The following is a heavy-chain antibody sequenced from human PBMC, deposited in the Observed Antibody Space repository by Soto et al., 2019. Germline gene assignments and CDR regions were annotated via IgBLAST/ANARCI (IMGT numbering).Heavy chain of an antibody. D-gene: IGHD2-15*01. CDR3: ARYSPGYCGFGIFYLFQH. CDR2: LSYDGSHT. Sequence: PGGSLRLSCRASGFTLSRYPMHWVRHAPAKGHDCGAVLSYDGSHTYYAASVNGRLTISRYNSNHTLYLPMTSLRAEYMAVYYCARYSPGYCGFGIFYLFQHLGHFTXVT. J-gene: IGHJ1*01. V-gene: IGHV3-30-3*01. CDR1: GFTLSRYP.